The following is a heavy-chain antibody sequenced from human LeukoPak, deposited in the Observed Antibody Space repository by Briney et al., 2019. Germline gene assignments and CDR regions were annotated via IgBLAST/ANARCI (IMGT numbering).Heavy chain of an antibody. D-gene: IGHD3-3*02. CDR2: VYFRGTT. J-gene: IGHJ5*02. Sequence: SETLSLTCTVSGGSISSGGYYWSWIRQPPGKGLEWIGNVYFRGTTDYNPSLKSRVTISVDTSKNQFSLQLTSVTAADTAVYYCARGIGWFLHWGQGTLVTASS. V-gene: IGHV4-61*08. CDR1: GGSISSGGYY. CDR3: ARGIGWFLH.